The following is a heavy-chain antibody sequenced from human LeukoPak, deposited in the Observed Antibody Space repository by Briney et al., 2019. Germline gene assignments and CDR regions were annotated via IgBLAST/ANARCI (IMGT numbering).Heavy chain of an antibody. V-gene: IGHV1-2*02. CDR3: ARDVGGSYYGSGSYSPFDY. J-gene: IGHJ4*02. CDR1: GYTFIGYY. Sequence: GVSVEVSCKASGYTFIGYYMHWVRQAPGQGLEWMGWINPNSGGTNYAQKFQGRVTMTRDTSISTAYMELSSLRSDDTAVYYCARDVGGSYYGSGSYSPFDYWGQGTLVTVSS. CDR2: INPNSGGT. D-gene: IGHD3-10*01.